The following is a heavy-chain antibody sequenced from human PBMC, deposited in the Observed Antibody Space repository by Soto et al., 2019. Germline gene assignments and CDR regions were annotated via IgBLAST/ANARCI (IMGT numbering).Heavy chain of an antibody. CDR2: IYWYDEE. D-gene: IGHD5-18*01. J-gene: IGHJ4*02. CDR1: GFSRSTRGVG. V-gene: IGHV2-5*01. CDR3: AHRPRGYSDHFAY. Sequence: QITLKESGPTLVKPTQTLTLTCTFSGFSRSTRGVGVGWIRQPPGKVLEWLALIYWYDEEGYSPSLKSRLTITKDTSQNQVVLTMTNMDPVDTATYYCAHRPRGYSDHFAYWGQGNVVTVSS.